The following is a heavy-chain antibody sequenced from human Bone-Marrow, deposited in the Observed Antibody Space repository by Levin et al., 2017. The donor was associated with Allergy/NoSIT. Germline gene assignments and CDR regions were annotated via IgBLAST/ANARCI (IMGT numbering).Heavy chain of an antibody. D-gene: IGHD3-22*01. V-gene: IGHV3-23*01. Sequence: LSLTCAASGFTFTHSAMSWVRQAPGKGLEWVSAMSGSGGLTFYADSVKGRFTISRDNSRNTLYLQMNSLRAEDTALYYCAKDLEEKTYFDGGTYYSPFDYWGQGTLVTVSS. CDR2: MSGSGGLT. CDR1: GFTFTHSA. J-gene: IGHJ4*02. CDR3: AKDLEEKTYFDGGTYYSPFDY.